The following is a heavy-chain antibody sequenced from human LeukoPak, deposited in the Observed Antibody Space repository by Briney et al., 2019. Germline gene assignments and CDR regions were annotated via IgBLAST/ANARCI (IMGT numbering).Heavy chain of an antibody. Sequence: PGESLKISCKGSGYSFTSYWIGWVRQMPGKGLEWMGIIYPGDSDTRYSPSFQGQVTISADKSISTAYLQWSSLKASDTAMYYCARKIAAREEWEAINWFDPWGQGTLVTVSS. J-gene: IGHJ5*02. CDR3: ARKIAAREEWEAINWFDP. CDR1: GYSFTSYW. CDR2: IYPGDSDT. D-gene: IGHD6-25*01. V-gene: IGHV5-51*01.